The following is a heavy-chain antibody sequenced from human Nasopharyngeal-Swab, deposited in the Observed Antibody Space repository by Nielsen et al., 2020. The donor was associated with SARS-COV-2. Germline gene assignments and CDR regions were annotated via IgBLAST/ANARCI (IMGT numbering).Heavy chain of an antibody. CDR2: IPSDGSDR. J-gene: IGHJ4*02. V-gene: IGHV3-30*14. CDR3: ARERSGSYWAFDY. CDR1: GFTFSGYA. Sequence: GESLKISCVASGFTFSGYAMHWVRQAPGKGLEWVAVIPSDGSDRYYADSVKGRFTISRDNAKNSLFLQMNSLRADDTAVYYCARERSGSYWAFDYWDQGTLVTVSS. D-gene: IGHD1-26*01.